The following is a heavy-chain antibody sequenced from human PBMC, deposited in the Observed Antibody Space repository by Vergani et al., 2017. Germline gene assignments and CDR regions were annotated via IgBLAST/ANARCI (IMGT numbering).Heavy chain of an antibody. Sequence: QITLKESGPTLVKPTQTLTLTCTFSGFSLSTSGVGVGWIRQPLGKALEWLALIYWDDDKRYSPSLKSRLTITKDTSKNQVVLTMTNMDPVDTATYYCAHRRDDITIFWEDKNTNWFDPWGQGTLVTVSS. CDR1: GFSLSTSGVG. D-gene: IGHD3-9*01. J-gene: IGHJ5*02. CDR3: AHRRDDITIFWEDKNTNWFDP. V-gene: IGHV2-5*02. CDR2: IYWDDDK.